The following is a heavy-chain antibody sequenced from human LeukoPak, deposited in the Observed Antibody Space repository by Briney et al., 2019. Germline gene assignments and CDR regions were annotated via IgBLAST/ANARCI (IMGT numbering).Heavy chain of an antibody. J-gene: IGHJ6*03. Sequence: GGSLRLSCAASGFTFSDYYMSWIRQAPGKGLEWVSYISSSGSTIYYADSVKGRFTISRDNAKNSLYLQMNSLRAEDTALYYCARCSRIDYYYYMDVWGKGTTVTVSS. CDR3: ARCSRIDYYYYMDV. D-gene: IGHD1-14*01. CDR1: GFTFSDYY. CDR2: ISSSGSTI. V-gene: IGHV3-11*01.